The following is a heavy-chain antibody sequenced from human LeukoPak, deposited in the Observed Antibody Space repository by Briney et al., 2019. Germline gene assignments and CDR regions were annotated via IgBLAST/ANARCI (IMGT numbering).Heavy chain of an antibody. D-gene: IGHD3-22*01. CDR1: GFTFSSYA. V-gene: IGHV3-23*01. Sequence: GGSLRLSCAASGFTFSSYAMSWVRQAPGKGLEWVSVISDSGGSTYYADSVKGRFTISRDNSKNTLYLQMNSLRAEDTAVYYCAKNYYDSSGYGLSDYFDYWGQGTLVTVSS. CDR2: ISDSGGST. J-gene: IGHJ4*02. CDR3: AKNYYDSSGYGLSDYFDY.